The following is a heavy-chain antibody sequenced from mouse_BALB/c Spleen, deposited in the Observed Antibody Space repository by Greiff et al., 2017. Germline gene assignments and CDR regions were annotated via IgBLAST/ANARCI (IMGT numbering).Heavy chain of an antibody. CDR1: GDSITSGY. Sequence: EVKLVESGPSLVKPSQTLSLTCSVTGDSITSGYWNWIRKFPGNKLEYMGYISYSGSTYYNPSLKSRISITRDTSKNQYYLQLNSVTTEDTATYYCARCENYRYDGFAYWGQGTLVTVSA. V-gene: IGHV3-8*02. CDR2: ISYSGST. CDR3: ARCENYRYDGFAY. J-gene: IGHJ3*01. D-gene: IGHD2-14*01.